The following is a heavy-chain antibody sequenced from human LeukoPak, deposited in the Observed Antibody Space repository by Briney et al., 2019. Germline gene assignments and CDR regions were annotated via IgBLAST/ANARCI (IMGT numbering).Heavy chain of an antibody. V-gene: IGHV4-39*01. J-gene: IGHJ4*02. CDR1: GGSISSSSYY. D-gene: IGHD6-13*01. Sequence: SETLSLTCTVSGGSISSSSYYWGWIRQPPGKGLEWIGSIYYSGSTYYNPSLKSRVTISVDTSKNQFSLKLSSVTAADTAVYYCARLEAYSSSGWYFDYWGQGTLVTVSS. CDR3: ARLEAYSSSGWYFDY. CDR2: IYYSGST.